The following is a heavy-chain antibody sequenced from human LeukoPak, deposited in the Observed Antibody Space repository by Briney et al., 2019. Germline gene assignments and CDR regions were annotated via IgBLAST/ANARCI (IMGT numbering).Heavy chain of an antibody. CDR3: ARDLAGPPQEAFDI. CDR1: GFTFSSYW. J-gene: IGHJ3*02. V-gene: IGHV3-7*01. Sequence: GGSLRLSCAASGFTFSSYWMNWVRQAPGKGLEWVANIKKDGSERYYEDSVKGRFTISRDNTRKSLYLQMNTLRAEDTALYYCARDLAGPPQEAFDIWGQGTMVTVSS. CDR2: IKKDGSER.